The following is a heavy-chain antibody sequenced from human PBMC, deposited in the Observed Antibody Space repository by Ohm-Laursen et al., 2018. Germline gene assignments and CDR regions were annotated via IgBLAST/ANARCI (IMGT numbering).Heavy chain of an antibody. CDR2: IGGSGDST. CDR1: GFTFRSYA. Sequence: LTLTCAASGFTFRSYAMSWVRQAPGKGLEWVSGIGGSGDSTYYADSVKGRFTISRDNSKNTLYLEMDSLRAEDTAVYYCAKNPSTVILPTTGYYYNGMHVWGQGTTVTVS. J-gene: IGHJ6*02. D-gene: IGHD2/OR15-2a*01. CDR3: AKNPSTVILPTTGYYYNGMHV. V-gene: IGHV3-23*01.